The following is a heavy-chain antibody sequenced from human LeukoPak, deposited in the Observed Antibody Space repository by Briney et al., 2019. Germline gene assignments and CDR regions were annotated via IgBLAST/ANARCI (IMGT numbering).Heavy chain of an antibody. CDR3: ARGRYCSSTSCYDPAGWFDP. D-gene: IGHD2-2*01. CDR1: GFTFSSYS. CDR2: ISSSSSYI. Sequence: PGGSLRLSCAASGFTFSSYSMNRVRQAPGKGLEWVSSISSSSSYIYYADSVKGRFTISRDNAKNSLYLQMNSLRAEDTAVYYCARGRYCSSTSCYDPAGWFDPWGQGTLLTVSS. V-gene: IGHV3-21*01. J-gene: IGHJ5*02.